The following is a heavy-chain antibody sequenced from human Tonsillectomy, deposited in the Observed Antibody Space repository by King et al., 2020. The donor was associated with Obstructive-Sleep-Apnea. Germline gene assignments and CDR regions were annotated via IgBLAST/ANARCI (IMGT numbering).Heavy chain of an antibody. CDR3: ARGGGGSGNY. J-gene: IGHJ4*02. V-gene: IGHV4-31*03. CDR1: GGYISSGGYY. D-gene: IGHD3-10*01. Sequence: QLQESGPGLVKPSQTLSLTCIVSGGYISSGGYYWSWIRQHPGKGLEWVGYIYYSGSTYNNPSPKSRVTISVDTSKNQFSLKLSPVTAADTAVYYCARGGGGSGNYWGQGTLVTVSS. CDR2: IYYSGST.